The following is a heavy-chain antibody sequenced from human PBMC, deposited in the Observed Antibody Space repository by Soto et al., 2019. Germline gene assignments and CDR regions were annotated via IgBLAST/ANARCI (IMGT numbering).Heavy chain of an antibody. V-gene: IGHV1-3*01. D-gene: IGHD3-10*01. CDR3: ARVGYYGSGSYPNWFDP. CDR2: INAGNGNT. J-gene: IGHJ5*02. Sequence: GASVKVSCKASGYTFTSYAMHWVRQAPGQRLEWMGWINAGNGNTKYSQKFQGRVTITRDTSASTAYMKLSSLRSEDTAVYYCARVGYYGSGSYPNWFDPWGQGTLVTVSS. CDR1: GYTFTSYA.